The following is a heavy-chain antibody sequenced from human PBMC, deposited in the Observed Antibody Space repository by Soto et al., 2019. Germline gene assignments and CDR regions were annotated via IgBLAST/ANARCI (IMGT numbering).Heavy chain of an antibody. CDR1: DDSINSDKYY. Sequence: QLQLQESGPGLVKPSETLSLTCSVSDDSINSDKYYWGWIRQPPGKGLEWIGSVYYRGNAYYNPSFQTQVTISLDKSRSQFSLKLNSVTAADSAVYFCARLEGLATISYYFDFWGPGALVTVSS. J-gene: IGHJ4*02. D-gene: IGHD3-9*01. CDR2: VYYRGNA. V-gene: IGHV4-39*01. CDR3: ARLEGLATISYYFDF.